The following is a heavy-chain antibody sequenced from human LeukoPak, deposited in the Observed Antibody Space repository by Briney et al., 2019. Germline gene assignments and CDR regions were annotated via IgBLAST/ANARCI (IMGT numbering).Heavy chain of an antibody. CDR3: ATDRSPGIAAAGY. Sequence: ASVKVSCKVSGYTFTDYYMHWVQQAPGKGLEWMGLVDPEDGETIYAEKFQGRVTITADTSTDTAHMELSSLRSEDTAVYYCATDRSPGIAAAGYWGQGTLVTVSS. J-gene: IGHJ4*02. CDR1: GYTFTDYY. D-gene: IGHD6-13*01. CDR2: VDPEDGET. V-gene: IGHV1-69-2*01.